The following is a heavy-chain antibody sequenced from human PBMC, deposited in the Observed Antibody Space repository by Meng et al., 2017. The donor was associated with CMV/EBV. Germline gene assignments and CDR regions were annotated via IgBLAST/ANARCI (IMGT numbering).Heavy chain of an antibody. CDR1: GFTFTSYA. CDR2: IVVGSGNT. CDR3: AAGGNIVVVQAATMGESEYFQH. J-gene: IGHJ1*01. V-gene: IGHV1-58*01. D-gene: IGHD2-2*01. Sequence: SVKVSCKASGFTFTSYAVQWVRQARGQRLEWIGWIVVGSGNTNYAQKFQERVTITRDMSTSTAYMELSSLRSEDTAVYYCAAGGNIVVVQAATMGESEYFQHWGQGTLVTVSS.